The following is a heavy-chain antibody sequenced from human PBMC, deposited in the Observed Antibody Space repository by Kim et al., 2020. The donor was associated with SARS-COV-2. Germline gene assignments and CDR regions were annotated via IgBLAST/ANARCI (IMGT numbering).Heavy chain of an antibody. CDR3: ARRETDYYGSGSYYRTSRDAFDI. V-gene: IGHV5-10-1*01. Sequence: GESLKISCKGSGYSFTSYWISWVRQMPGKGLEWMGRIDPSDSYTNYSPSFQGHVTISADKSISTAYLQWSSLKASDTAMYYCARRETDYYGSGSYYRTSRDAFDIWGQGTMVTVSS. D-gene: IGHD3-10*01. J-gene: IGHJ3*02. CDR1: GYSFTSYW. CDR2: IDPSDSYT.